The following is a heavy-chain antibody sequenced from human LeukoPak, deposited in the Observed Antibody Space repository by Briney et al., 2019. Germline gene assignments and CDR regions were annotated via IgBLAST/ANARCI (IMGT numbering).Heavy chain of an antibody. D-gene: IGHD2-8*01. CDR2: IYPDDSDT. Sequence: GESLKISFKGSGYSFTSYWIGWVRQMPGKGVEWMGIIYPDDSDTRYSPSFEGQVIISVDKSIRKAYLQWSSLKASDTATYYCARHGHCTNGVCYSNYYYYMDVWGKGTTVTVSS. CDR1: GYSFTSYW. V-gene: IGHV5-51*01. CDR3: ARHGHCTNGVCYSNYYYYMDV. J-gene: IGHJ6*03.